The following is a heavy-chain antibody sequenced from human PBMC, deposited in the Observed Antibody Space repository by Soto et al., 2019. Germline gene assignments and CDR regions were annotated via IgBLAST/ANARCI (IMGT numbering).Heavy chain of an antibody. CDR1: GFTFSSYA. CDR2: ISGSGGYT. D-gene: IGHD5-12*01. J-gene: IGHJ4*02. CDR3: ARESWATPDD. V-gene: IGHV3-23*01. Sequence: EVQLLESGGGLVQPGGSLRLSCAASGFTFSSYAMSWVRQAPGKGLEWVSAISGSGGYTYYADSVKGRFTISRDNAKNSLDLQMNSLRVEDTAVYYCARESWATPDDWGQGTLVTVSS.